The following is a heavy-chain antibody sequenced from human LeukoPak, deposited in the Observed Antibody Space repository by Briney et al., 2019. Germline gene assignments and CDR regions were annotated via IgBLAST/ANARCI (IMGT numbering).Heavy chain of an antibody. D-gene: IGHD6-19*01. CDR2: ISSGGGCK. Sequence: GGSLRLSCAASGFTFSSFSMNWVRQAPGKGLEWVSSISSGGGCKDYADSVKGRLTISRDNAKNSLYLQMNSLRAEDTAVYYCATFTPVARNFDYWGQGTLVTISS. J-gene: IGHJ4*02. CDR3: ATFTPVARNFDY. CDR1: GFTFSSFS. V-gene: IGHV3-21*01.